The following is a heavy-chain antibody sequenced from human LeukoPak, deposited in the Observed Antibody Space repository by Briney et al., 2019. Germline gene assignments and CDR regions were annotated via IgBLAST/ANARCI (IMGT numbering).Heavy chain of an antibody. CDR1: GFTFSGSA. J-gene: IGHJ4*02. CDR3: TSTDYYDSSGYTL. Sequence: GGSLRLSCAASGFTFSGSAMHWVRQASGKGLEWVGRIRSKANSYATAYAASVKGRFTISRDDSKNTAYLQMNSLKTEDTAVYYCTSTDYYDSSGYTLWGQGTLVTVSS. D-gene: IGHD3-22*01. CDR2: IRSKANSYAT. V-gene: IGHV3-73*01.